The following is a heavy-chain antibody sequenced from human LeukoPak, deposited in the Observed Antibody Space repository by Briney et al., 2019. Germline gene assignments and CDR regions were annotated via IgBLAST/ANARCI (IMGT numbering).Heavy chain of an antibody. D-gene: IGHD3-10*01. J-gene: IGHJ5*02. CDR2: IKQDGSEK. CDR3: ARDSQITMVRGVIITSLIPNWFDP. Sequence: GGSLRLSCAASGFTFSSYWMSWVRRAPGKGLEWVANIKQDGSEKYYVDSVKGRFTISRDNAKNSLYLQMNSLRAEDTAVYYCARDSQITMVRGVIITSLIPNWFDPWGQGTLVTVSS. V-gene: IGHV3-7*01. CDR1: GFTFSSYW.